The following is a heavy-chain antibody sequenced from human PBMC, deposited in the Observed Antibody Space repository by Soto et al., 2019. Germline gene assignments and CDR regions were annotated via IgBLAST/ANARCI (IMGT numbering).Heavy chain of an antibody. Sequence: EVHLVESGGGLVQPGGSLRLSCAASGFNFGSYWMSWVRQAPGKGLDWVANIKPDGSVEQYVDSVKGRFTISRDNXXXXXXXXXXXXXXXXXXXXXCARFTRGPGDCPWGQGTLVTVSS. J-gene: IGHJ5*02. D-gene: IGHD7-27*01. CDR2: IKPDGSVE. CDR3: ARFTRGPGDCP. CDR1: GFNFGSYW. V-gene: IGHV3-7*02.